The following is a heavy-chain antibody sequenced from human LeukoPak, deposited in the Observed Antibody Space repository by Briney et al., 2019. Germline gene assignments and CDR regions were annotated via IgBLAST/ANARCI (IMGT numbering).Heavy chain of an antibody. CDR1: GDSFSRYW. Sequence: GESLKISCKGSGDSFSRYWIGWVRQMPGKGPEWMGIIYPGDSDTTYSPSFQGQVTISADKSISTAYLQWSSLKASDTAMYYCARHGSDDILTGYYPELWGQGTLVTVSS. J-gene: IGHJ4*02. CDR3: ARHGSDDILTGYYPEL. V-gene: IGHV5-51*01. CDR2: IYPGDSDT. D-gene: IGHD3-9*01.